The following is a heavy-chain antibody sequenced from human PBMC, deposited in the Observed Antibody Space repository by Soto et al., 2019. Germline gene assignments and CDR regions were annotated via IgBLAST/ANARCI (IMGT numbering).Heavy chain of an antibody. D-gene: IGHD3-16*01. J-gene: IGHJ3*02. CDR2: IYWDDDK. CDR3: AHRLVIRWGRGGAFDI. Sequence: QITLKESGPPLVKPTQTLTLTCTFSGFSLSTSGVGVGWIRQPPGKALEWLALIYWDDDKRYSPSLKSRLTITKDTSKNQVVLTMTNMDPVDTATYYCAHRLVIRWGRGGAFDIWGQGTMVTVSS. CDR1: GFSLSTSGVG. V-gene: IGHV2-5*02.